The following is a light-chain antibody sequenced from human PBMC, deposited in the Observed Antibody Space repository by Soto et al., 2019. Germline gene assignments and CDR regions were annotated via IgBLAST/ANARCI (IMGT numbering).Light chain of an antibody. V-gene: IGKV1D-16*01. J-gene: IGKJ5*01. CDR1: QDISSW. CDR3: QQYHRYPPT. CDR2: AAS. Sequence: DIQMTQSPSSLSASVGDRVTITCRASQDISSWLAWYQQKPEKAPKSLLYAASSLQSGVPSRFSGSGSGTDFTLTISSLQPEDFATYCVQQYHRYPPTFGQGTRLEIK.